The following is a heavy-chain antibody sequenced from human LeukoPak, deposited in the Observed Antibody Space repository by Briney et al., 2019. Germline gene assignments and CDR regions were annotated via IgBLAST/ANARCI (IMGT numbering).Heavy chain of an antibody. J-gene: IGHJ4*02. CDR2: INHSGST. V-gene: IGHV4-34*01. D-gene: IGHD3-10*01. CDR1: GFNLNDYY. CDR3: ARGSPSRPYYGSGSYYNSPFDY. Sequence: GSLRLSCAVSGFNLNDYYMSWLRQPPGKGLEWIGEINHSGSTNYNPSLKSRVTISVDTSKNQFSLKLSSVTAADTAVYYCARGSPSRPYYGSGSYYNSPFDYWGQGTLVTVSS.